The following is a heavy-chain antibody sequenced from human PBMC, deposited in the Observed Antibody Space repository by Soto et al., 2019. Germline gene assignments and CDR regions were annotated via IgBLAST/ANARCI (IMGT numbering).Heavy chain of an antibody. CDR3: ARSPYDYVLGSYRQPLDY. Sequence: PSETLSLTCTVSGGSVSSGSYFWSWIRQPPGKELQWIGYIYYTGNTNYNPSLKSRVTMSVDKSNNQFSLKLSSVTAADTAVYYCARSPYDYVLGSYRQPLDYWGQGTLVTVSS. D-gene: IGHD3-16*02. J-gene: IGHJ4*02. CDR1: GGSVSSGSYF. CDR2: IYYTGNT. V-gene: IGHV4-61*01.